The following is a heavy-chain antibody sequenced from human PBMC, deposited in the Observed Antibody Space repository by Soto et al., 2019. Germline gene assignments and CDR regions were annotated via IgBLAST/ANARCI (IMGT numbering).Heavy chain of an antibody. CDR1: GYTFTSYG. V-gene: IGHV1-18*01. Sequence: QVQLVQSGAEVKKPGASVKVSCKASGYTFTSYGISWVRQAPGQGLEWMGWISAYNGNTNYAQKLQGRVTMTTDTSTSTAYMELRRLRSDDTAVYYCARDSPINGYNHGFDYWGQGTLVTVCS. CDR3: ARDSPINGYNHGFDY. J-gene: IGHJ4*02. CDR2: ISAYNGNT. D-gene: IGHD5-12*01.